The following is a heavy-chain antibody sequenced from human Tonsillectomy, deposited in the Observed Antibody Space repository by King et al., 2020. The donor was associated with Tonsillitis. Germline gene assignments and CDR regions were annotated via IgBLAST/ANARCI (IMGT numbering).Heavy chain of an antibody. CDR3: ARDDRPHSSRIDY. CDR2: INPSGGSA. D-gene: IGHD2-2*01. J-gene: IGHJ4*02. V-gene: IGHV1-46*01. Sequence: VQLVESGAEVKKPGASVKVSCKASGYTFINYYMYWVRQAPGQGLEWMGMINPSGGSARYAKKFQGRVIMTRDTSTSTVYMELSSLRSDDTAVYYCARDDRPHSSRIDYWGQGTLVTVSS. CDR1: GYTFINYY.